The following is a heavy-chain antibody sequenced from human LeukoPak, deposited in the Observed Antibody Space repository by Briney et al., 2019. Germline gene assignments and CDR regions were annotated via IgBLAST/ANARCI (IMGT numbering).Heavy chain of an antibody. J-gene: IGHJ4*02. CDR2: ISGSGSSM. CDR1: GFSFSESY. V-gene: IGHV3-11*01. Sequence: GGSLRLSCAASGFSFSESYMSWIRQTPGRGLEWVAYISGSGSSMYYADAVKGRFTISRDNARNSLYLYMSSLRADDTAVFYCARGKRRLDYWGQGTLVTVSS. CDR3: ARGKRRLDY.